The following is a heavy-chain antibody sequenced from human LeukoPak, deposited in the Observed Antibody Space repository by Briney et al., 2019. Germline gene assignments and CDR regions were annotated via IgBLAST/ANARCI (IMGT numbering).Heavy chain of an antibody. CDR3: AIAIKDVVVSAVTERLDP. V-gene: IGHV1-69*04. J-gene: IGHJ5*02. D-gene: IGHD2-15*01. CDR2: IIPILGMA. Sequence: SVKVSCKTPADTFITYAIAWVRQAPGQGLEYMGRIIPILGMANYAQKFQDRVRITADRPTSTAYMELSSLRSDDTAIYYCAIAIKDVVVSAVTERLDPWSQGTLVTVSS. CDR1: ADTFITYA.